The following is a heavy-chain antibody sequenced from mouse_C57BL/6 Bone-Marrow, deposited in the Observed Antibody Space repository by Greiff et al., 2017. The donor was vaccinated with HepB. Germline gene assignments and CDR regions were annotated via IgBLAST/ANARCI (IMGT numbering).Heavy chain of an antibody. Sequence: EVKLVESGPGLAKPSQTLSLTCSVTGYSITSDYWNWIRKFPGNKLEYMGYISYSGSTYYNPSLKSRISITRDTSKNQYYLQLNSVTTEDTATYYCARGGGSSGYVSSWFAYWGQGTLVTVSA. J-gene: IGHJ3*01. V-gene: IGHV3-8*01. CDR2: ISYSGST. CDR3: ARGGGSSGYVSSWFAY. CDR1: GYSITSDY. D-gene: IGHD3-2*02.